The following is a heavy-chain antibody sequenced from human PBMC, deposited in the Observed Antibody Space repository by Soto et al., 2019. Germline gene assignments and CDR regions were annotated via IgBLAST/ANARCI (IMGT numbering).Heavy chain of an antibody. CDR3: ARVDTAMVTASY. D-gene: IGHD5-18*01. J-gene: IGHJ4*02. CDR2: ISAHNGKT. Sequence: QVQLVQSGAEVKKPGASVKVSCKASGYSFSSYAISWVRQAPVQGLEWMGWISAHNGKTSYPQKLQGRVTMTTDTSASTAYMKLRSLSSDDTAVYSFARVDTAMVTASYWGQGTLVTVSS. V-gene: IGHV1-18*01. CDR1: GYSFSSYA.